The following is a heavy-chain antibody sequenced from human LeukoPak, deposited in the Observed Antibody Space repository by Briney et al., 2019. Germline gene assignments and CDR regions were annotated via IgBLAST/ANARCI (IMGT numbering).Heavy chain of an antibody. CDR3: AKDRCSGGSCYYFDY. V-gene: IGHV3-23*01. J-gene: IGHJ4*02. Sequence: PGGSLRLSCAASGSTFSSYAMSWVRQAPGKGLEWVSAISGSGGSTYYADSVKGRFTISRDNSKNTLYLQMNSLRAEDTAVYYCAKDRCSGGSCYYFDYWGQGTLVTVSS. D-gene: IGHD2-15*01. CDR1: GSTFSSYA. CDR2: ISGSGGST.